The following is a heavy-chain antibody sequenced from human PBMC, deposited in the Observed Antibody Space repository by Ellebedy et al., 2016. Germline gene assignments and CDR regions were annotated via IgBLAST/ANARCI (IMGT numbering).Heavy chain of an antibody. V-gene: IGHV3-23*01. CDR3: YYGHYSGS. D-gene: IGHD4-17*01. CDR1: GFIFDNFF. CDR2: LSGDSRDI. Sequence: GGSLRLXXAASGFIFDNFFMSWVRQAPGKGLEWVSTLSGDSRDIYVADSVKGRFTISRDNSRNSVHLQMNSLRAEDTAVYYCYYGHYSGSWGQGTLVTVSS. J-gene: IGHJ4*02.